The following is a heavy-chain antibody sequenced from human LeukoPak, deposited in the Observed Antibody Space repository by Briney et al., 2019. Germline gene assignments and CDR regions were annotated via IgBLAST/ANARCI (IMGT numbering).Heavy chain of an antibody. CDR1: GGSISSYY. CDR3: ASLTTRSGFDY. CDR2: IYYSGST. D-gene: IGHD3-9*01. Sequence: SETLSLTCTVSGGSISSYYWSWIRQSPGKGLEWIGYIYYSGSTNFNPSLKSRVTISVDTSKNQFSLKLRSVTAADTAVYYCASLTTRSGFDYWGQGTLVTVSS. J-gene: IGHJ4*02. V-gene: IGHV4-59*08.